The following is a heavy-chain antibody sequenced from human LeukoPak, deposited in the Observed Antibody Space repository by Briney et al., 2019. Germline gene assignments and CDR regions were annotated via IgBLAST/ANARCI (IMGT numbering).Heavy chain of an antibody. Sequence: GGSLRLSCAASGFTFSSYSMNWVRQAPGKGLEWVSSISSSSSYIYYADSVKGRFTISRDNAKNSLYLQTNSLRAEDTAVYYCARDHYYDSSGYYGWFDPWGQGTLVTVSS. D-gene: IGHD3-22*01. J-gene: IGHJ5*02. CDR1: GFTFSSYS. CDR2: ISSSSSYI. CDR3: ARDHYYDSSGYYGWFDP. V-gene: IGHV3-21*01.